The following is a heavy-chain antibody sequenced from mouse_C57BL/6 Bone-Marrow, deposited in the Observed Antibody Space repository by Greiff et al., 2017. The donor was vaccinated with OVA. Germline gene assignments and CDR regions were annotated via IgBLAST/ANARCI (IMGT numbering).Heavy chain of an antibody. CDR3: ARHVRPYAMDY. V-gene: IGHV1-54*01. CDR1: GYAFTNYL. D-gene: IGHD2-14*01. Sequence: VKLQESGAELVRPGTSVKVSCKASGYAFTNYLIEWVKQRPGQGLEWIGVINPGSGGTNYNEKFKGKATLTADKSSSTAYMQLSSLTSEDSAVYFCARHVRPYAMDYWGQGTSVTVSS. CDR2: INPGSGGT. J-gene: IGHJ4*01.